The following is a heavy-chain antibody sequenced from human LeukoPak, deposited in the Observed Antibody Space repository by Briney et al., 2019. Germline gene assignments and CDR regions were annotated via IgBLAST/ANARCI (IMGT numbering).Heavy chain of an antibody. Sequence: GGSLRLSCAASGFPFSSYWMAWVRQAPGKGLEWVATITLDGSDSYYVDSVKGRFTVSRDNAKNSLYLQMNSLRAVDTAVFYCTTENWYVFENWGQGSLVTVSS. J-gene: IGHJ4*02. V-gene: IGHV3-7*04. CDR1: GFPFSSYW. CDR2: ITLDGSDS. CDR3: TTENWYVFEN. D-gene: IGHD1-1*01.